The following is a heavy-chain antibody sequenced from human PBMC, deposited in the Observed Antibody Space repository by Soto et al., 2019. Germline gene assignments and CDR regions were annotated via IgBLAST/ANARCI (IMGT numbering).Heavy chain of an antibody. CDR3: ARSPRSIHF. Sequence: SETLSLTCAVSRDYINSGSYSWSWIRQPPGKGLEWIGFIYNSGSTYYNSSLKSRVTISVDRSKNHFFLNLTSVTAADTAVYYCARSPRSIHFWGQGTLVTV. CDR2: IYNSGST. J-gene: IGHJ4*02. CDR1: RDYINSGSYS. V-gene: IGHV4-30-2*01. D-gene: IGHD2-21*01.